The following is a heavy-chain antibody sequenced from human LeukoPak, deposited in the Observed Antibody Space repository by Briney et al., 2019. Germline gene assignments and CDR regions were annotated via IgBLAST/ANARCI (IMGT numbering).Heavy chain of an antibody. V-gene: IGHV1-2*02. D-gene: IGHD1-1*01. CDR2: INPNSGGT. J-gene: IGHJ3*02. CDR1: GYTFTDYY. Sequence: VASVKVSCKTSGYTFTDYYMYWVRQAPGQGLEWMGWINPNSGGTKSAQKFQGRVTMTRDTSISTAYMELSRLRSDDTAVYYCVRGVQSAFDIWGQGTMVTVSS. CDR3: VRGVQSAFDI.